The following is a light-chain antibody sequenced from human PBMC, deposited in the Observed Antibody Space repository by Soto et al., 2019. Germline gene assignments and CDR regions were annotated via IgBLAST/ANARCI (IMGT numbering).Light chain of an antibody. V-gene: IGKV3-15*01. CDR2: GAY. J-gene: IGKJ1*01. CDR1: QSVSSN. Sequence: EIVMTQSPAPLSVSPGERATLSCLSSQSVSSNLAWYQQKPGQAPRLLIYGAYTRATGIPARFSGSGSGKEFTLTISSLQSEDVAVYYCQQYNNWPPWKFGQWTKVEIK. CDR3: QQYNNWPPWK.